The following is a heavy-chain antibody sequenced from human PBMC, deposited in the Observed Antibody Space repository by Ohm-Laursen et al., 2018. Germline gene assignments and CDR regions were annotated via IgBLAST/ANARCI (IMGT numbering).Heavy chain of an antibody. CDR2: IWYDGNRK. CDR3: ARDDDTSSHYSRFDY. CDR1: GFTFSNYG. Sequence: SLRLSCAAPGFTFSNYGFHWVRQAPGKGLEWVAVIWYDGNRKYYAESVKGRFTVSRDDSKNTVYLQMNSLRAEDAAVYYCARDDDTSSHYSRFDYWGQGTLVTVSS. V-gene: IGHV3-33*01. J-gene: IGHJ4*02. D-gene: IGHD3-22*01.